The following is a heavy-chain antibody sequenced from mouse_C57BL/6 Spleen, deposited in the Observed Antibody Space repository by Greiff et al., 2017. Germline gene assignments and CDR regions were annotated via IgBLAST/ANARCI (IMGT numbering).Heavy chain of an antibody. CDR1: GYTFTSYW. D-gene: IGHD6-1*01. V-gene: IGHV1-61*01. Sequence: QVQLQQPGAELVRPGSSVKLSCKASGYTFTSYWMDWVKQRPGQGLEWIGNIYPSDSETHYNQKFKDKATLTVDKSSSTAYMQLSSLTSEDSAVYYCARSSLSVSWYFDVWGTGTTVTVSS. J-gene: IGHJ1*03. CDR3: ARSSLSVSWYFDV. CDR2: IYPSDSET.